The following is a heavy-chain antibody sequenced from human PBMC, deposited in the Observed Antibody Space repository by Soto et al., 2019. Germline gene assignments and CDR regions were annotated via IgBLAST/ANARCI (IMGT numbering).Heavy chain of an antibody. CDR2: IYYSGST. CDR3: ARGRCSGGSCHSHYYYGMDV. V-gene: IGHV4-61*01. J-gene: IGHJ6*02. CDR1: GGSVSSGSYY. Sequence: SETLSLTCTVSGGSVSSGSYYWSWIRQPPGKGLEWIGYIYYSGSTNYNPSLKSRVTISVDTSKNQFSLKLSSVTAADTAVYYCARGRCSGGSCHSHYYYGMDVWGQGTTVTVSS. D-gene: IGHD2-15*01.